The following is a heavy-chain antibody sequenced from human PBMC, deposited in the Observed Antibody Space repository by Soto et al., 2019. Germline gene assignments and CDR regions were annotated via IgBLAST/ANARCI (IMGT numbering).Heavy chain of an antibody. V-gene: IGHV4-30-4*01. J-gene: IGHJ5*02. CDR2: IYYSGST. CDR1: GGSISSGDYY. Sequence: KPSETLSLTCTVSGGSISSGDYYWSWIRQPPGKGLEWIGYIYYSGSTYYNPSLKSRVTISVDTSKNQFSLKLSSVTAADTAVYYCARVNYYDSSGTSWGLDPWGQGTLVTVSS. D-gene: IGHD3-22*01. CDR3: ARVNYYDSSGTSWGLDP.